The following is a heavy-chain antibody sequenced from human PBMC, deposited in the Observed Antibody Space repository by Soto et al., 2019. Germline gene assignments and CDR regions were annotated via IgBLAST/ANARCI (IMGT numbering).Heavy chain of an antibody. J-gene: IGHJ6*03. CDR2: INAVNGNT. CDR3: AREESYYHHYMDV. V-gene: IGHV1-3*01. CDR1: GYTFGIYG. Sequence: GASVKVSCKASGYTFGIYGMHWVRQAPGQSLEWMGWINAVNGNTKYSQKFQGRVTITRDTSASTLYMELSSLTFEDTAVYYCAREESYYHHYMDVWGKETTVTVSS.